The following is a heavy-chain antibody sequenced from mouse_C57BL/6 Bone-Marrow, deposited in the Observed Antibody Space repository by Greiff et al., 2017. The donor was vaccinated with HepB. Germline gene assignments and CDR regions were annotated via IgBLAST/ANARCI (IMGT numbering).Heavy chain of an antibody. V-gene: IGHV1-81*01. CDR1: GYTFTSYG. D-gene: IGHD2-2*01. Sequence: VQLQQSGAELARPGASVKLSCKASGYTFTSYGISWVKQRTGQGLEWIGEIYPRSGNTYYNEKFKGKATLTEDKSSSTAYMELRSLTSEDSAVYFCARESTMVTTQAWFAYWGQGTLVTVSA. CDR2: IYPRSGNT. J-gene: IGHJ3*01. CDR3: ARESTMVTTQAWFAY.